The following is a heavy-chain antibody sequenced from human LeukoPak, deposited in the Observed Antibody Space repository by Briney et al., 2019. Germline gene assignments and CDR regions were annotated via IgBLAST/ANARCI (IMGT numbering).Heavy chain of an antibody. Sequence: PGGSLRLSCAASGFTFNTYTMNWVRQAPGKGLEWVSYISGSSGIIDYADSVRGRFTISRDNAKNSLYLQMNSLRAEDTAVYYCATPHRYDYVWGSYRYPYYYYGMDVWGQGTTVTVSS. D-gene: IGHD3-16*02. V-gene: IGHV3-48*01. CDR2: ISGSSGII. J-gene: IGHJ6*02. CDR3: ATPHRYDYVWGSYRYPYYYYGMDV. CDR1: GFTFNTYT.